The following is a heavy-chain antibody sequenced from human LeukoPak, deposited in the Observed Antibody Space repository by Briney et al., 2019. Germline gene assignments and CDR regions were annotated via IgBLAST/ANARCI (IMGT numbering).Heavy chain of an antibody. D-gene: IGHD3-9*01. CDR1: GYTFTSYG. Sequence: GASVKVSCKASGYTFTSYGISWVRQAPGQGLEWMGWISAYNGNTNYAQKLQGRVTMTTDTSTSTAYMELRSLRSDDTAVYYCARVCPPGLRYFDWLRYYYYMDVWGKGTTVTISS. CDR3: ARVCPPGLRYFDWLRYYYYMDV. CDR2: ISAYNGNT. J-gene: IGHJ6*03. V-gene: IGHV1-18*01.